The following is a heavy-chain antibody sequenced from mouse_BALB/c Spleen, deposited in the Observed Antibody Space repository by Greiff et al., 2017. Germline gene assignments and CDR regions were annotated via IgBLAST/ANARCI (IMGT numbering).Heavy chain of an antibody. J-gene: IGHJ2*01. CDR2: IYPGDGDT. V-gene: IGHV1-80*01. CDR3: ARGDYFDY. CDR1: GYAFSSYW. Sequence: VQRVESGAELVRPGSSVKISCKASGYAFSSYWMNWVKQRPGQGLEWIGQIYPGDGDTNYNGKFKGKATLTADKSSSTAYMQLSSLTSEDSAVYFCARGDYFDYWGQGTTLTVSS.